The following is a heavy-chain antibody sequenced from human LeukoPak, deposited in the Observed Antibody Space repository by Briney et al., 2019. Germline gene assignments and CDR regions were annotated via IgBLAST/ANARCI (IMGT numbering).Heavy chain of an antibody. J-gene: IGHJ4*02. Sequence: HPGGSLRLSCAASGFTFSSYGMRWVRQAPGKGLEWVAVISYDGSNKYYADSVKGRFTISRDNSKNTLYLQMNSLRAEDTAVYYRAKDLGGLGDLWGQGTLVTVSS. CDR1: GFTFSSYG. CDR2: ISYDGSNK. CDR3: AKDLGGLGDL. D-gene: IGHD3-10*01. V-gene: IGHV3-30*18.